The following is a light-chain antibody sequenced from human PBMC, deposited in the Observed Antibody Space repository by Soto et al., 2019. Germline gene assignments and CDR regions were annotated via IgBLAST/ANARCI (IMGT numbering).Light chain of an antibody. CDR2: DAS. V-gene: IGKV1-33*01. J-gene: IGKJ2*01. CDR1: QDISNY. Sequence: QSKSSQSASVGPRVTLTCQASQDISNYLNLYQQKPGKAPKLLIYDASNLETGVPSRFSGSGSGTDFTFTISSLQPEDIATSYFQQYDNLPDTLGHGSQVDIK. CDR3: QQYDNLPDT.